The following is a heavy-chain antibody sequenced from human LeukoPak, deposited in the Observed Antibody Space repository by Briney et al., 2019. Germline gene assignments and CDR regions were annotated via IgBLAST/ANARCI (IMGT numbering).Heavy chain of an antibody. D-gene: IGHD2-2*01. CDR3: ARSVVVVPAATGAEYFQH. V-gene: IGHV1-69*13. CDR1: GGTFSSYA. J-gene: IGHJ1*01. CDR2: IIPIFGTA. Sequence: SVKVSCKASGGTFSSYAISWVRQAPGQGLEWMGGIIPIFGTANYARKFQGRVTITADESTSTAYMELSSLRSEDTAVYYCARSVVVVPAATGAEYFQHWGQGTLVTVSS.